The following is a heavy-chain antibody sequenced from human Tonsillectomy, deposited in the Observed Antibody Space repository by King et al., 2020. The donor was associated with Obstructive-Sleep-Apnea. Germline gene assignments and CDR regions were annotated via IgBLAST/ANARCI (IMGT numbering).Heavy chain of an antibody. J-gene: IGHJ4*02. CDR2: LRYDGSNK. CDR3: AKDRYDSSGY. Sequence: VQLVESGGGVVQPGGSLRLSGAASGFTFSTCGMPWVRQSPGKGLEWGTFLRYDGSNKYYADSVRGRFTISRDNSKNPLYLQMNSLRAEDTAVYYCAKDRYDSSGYWGQGTLVTVSS. V-gene: IGHV3-30*02. CDR1: GFTFSTCG. D-gene: IGHD3-22*01.